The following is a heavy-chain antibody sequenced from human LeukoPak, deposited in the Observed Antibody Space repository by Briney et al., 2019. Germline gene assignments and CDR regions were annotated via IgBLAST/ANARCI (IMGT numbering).Heavy chain of an antibody. D-gene: IGHD1-14*01. CDR1: GFTFSSYG. CDR2: ISYDGSNK. CDR3: AKHITSPAYYFDY. V-gene: IGHV3-30*18. J-gene: IGHJ4*02. Sequence: PGGSLRLSCAASGFTFSSYGMHWVRQAPGKGLEWVAVISYDGSNKYYADSVKGRFTISRDNSKNTLYLQMNSLRAEDTAVYYCAKHITSPAYYFDYWGQGTLVTVSS.